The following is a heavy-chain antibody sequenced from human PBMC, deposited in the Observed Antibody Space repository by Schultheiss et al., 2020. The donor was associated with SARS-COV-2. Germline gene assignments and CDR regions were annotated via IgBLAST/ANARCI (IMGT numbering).Heavy chain of an antibody. CDR3: ARRVATGPAPFDS. J-gene: IGHJ4*02. CDR1: GFTFTSYA. CDR2: TSYDGSTK. D-gene: IGHD5-12*01. Sequence: GGSLRLSCAASGFTFTSYAMHWVRQAPGKGLEWVAVTSYDGSTKYYADSVKGRFTISRDNSKNTLYLQMDSLRVEDTAVYYCARRVATGPAPFDSWGLGTVVTVSS. V-gene: IGHV3-30-3*01.